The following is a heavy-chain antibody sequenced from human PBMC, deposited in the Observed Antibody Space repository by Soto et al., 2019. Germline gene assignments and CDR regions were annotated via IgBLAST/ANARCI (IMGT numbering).Heavy chain of an antibody. CDR3: ARASWTTVTTDRMDV. CDR2: IYYSGST. J-gene: IGHJ6*02. V-gene: IGHV4-30-4*01. Sequence: QVQLQESGPGLVKPSQTLSLTCTVSGGSISSGDYYWSWIRQPPGKGLEWIGYIYYSGSTYYNPSLIRRVTRSVDTSKNQFSLKLSSVTAADTAVYYCARASWTTVTTDRMDVWGQGTTVTVSS. D-gene: IGHD4-17*01. CDR1: GGSISSGDYY.